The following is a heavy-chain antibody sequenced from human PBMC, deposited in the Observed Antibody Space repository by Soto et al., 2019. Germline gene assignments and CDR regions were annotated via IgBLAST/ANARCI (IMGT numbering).Heavy chain of an antibody. D-gene: IGHD4-17*01. CDR2: FDPDEAET. CDR3: TTYHGDYNFDH. Sequence: ASVKVSCTVSGYTLNEVAMHWVRQAPGKGLEWLGGFDPDEAETIYAQHFQGRVTMTEDTSTDTVYMELSSLRSDDTALYFCTTYHGDYNFDHWGQGTLVTVYS. J-gene: IGHJ5*02. V-gene: IGHV1-24*01. CDR1: GYTLNEVA.